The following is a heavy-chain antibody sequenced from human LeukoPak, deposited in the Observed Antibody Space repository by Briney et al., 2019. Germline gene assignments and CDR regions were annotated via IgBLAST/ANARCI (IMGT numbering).Heavy chain of an antibody. Sequence: PSETLSLTRTVSGGSISSYYWSWIRQPPGKGLEWIGYIYYSGSTNYNPSLKSRVTISVDTSKNQFSLKLSSVTAADTAVYYCARELRYGLAAAELRFDPWGQGTLVTVSS. V-gene: IGHV4-59*01. CDR1: GGSISSYY. CDR3: ARELRYGLAAAELRFDP. D-gene: IGHD6-13*01. J-gene: IGHJ5*02. CDR2: IYYSGST.